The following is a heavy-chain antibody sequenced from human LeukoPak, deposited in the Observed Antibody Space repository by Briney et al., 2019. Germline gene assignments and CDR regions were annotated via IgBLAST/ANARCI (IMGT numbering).Heavy chain of an antibody. J-gene: IGHJ4*02. CDR1: GFSVSSNY. CDR3: AGDRSNYDSSGYYLYDY. CDR2: IYSGGST. Sequence: GGSLRLSCAASGFSVSSNYMSWVRQAPGKGLEWVSVIYSGGSTYYADSVKGRFTISRDNSKNTLYLQMNSLRAEDTAVYYCAGDRSNYDSSGYYLYDYWGQGTLVTASS. D-gene: IGHD3-22*01. V-gene: IGHV3-53*01.